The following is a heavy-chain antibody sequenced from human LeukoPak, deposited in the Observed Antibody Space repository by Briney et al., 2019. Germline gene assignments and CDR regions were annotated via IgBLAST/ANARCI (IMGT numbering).Heavy chain of an antibody. CDR2: ISYSGGNT. Sequence: GGSLRLSYAASGFTFSDYAMDWVRQALGRGLEWVSTISYSGGNTYYADPVKGRFTISRDNSMNTLYLQMNSLRAEDTAIYYCAKARYCSGGTCPEWFDPWGQGTLVTVSS. D-gene: IGHD2-15*01. J-gene: IGHJ5*02. CDR1: GFTFSDYA. CDR3: AKARYCSGGTCPEWFDP. V-gene: IGHV3-23*01.